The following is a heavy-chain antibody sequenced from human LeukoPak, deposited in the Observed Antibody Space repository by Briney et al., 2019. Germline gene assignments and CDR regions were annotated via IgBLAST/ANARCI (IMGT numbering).Heavy chain of an antibody. J-gene: IGHJ6*03. D-gene: IGHD3-22*01. CDR1: GFTFSRYS. CDR2: ISISSNYI. V-gene: IGHV3-21*04. Sequence: GGSLRLSCAASGFTFSRYSMNWVRQAPGKGLEWVSSISISSNYIYYTDSVKGRFTISRDNAKNSLYLQMNSLRAEDTAVYYCARERGYDYFPYYYYYMDVWGKGTTVTVSS. CDR3: ARERGYDYFPYYYYYMDV.